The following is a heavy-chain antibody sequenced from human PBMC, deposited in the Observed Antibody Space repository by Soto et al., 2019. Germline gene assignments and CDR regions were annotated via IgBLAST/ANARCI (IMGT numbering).Heavy chain of an antibody. D-gene: IGHD5-12*01. J-gene: IGHJ4*02. Sequence: PSETLSLTCTVSGGSISSYYWSWLRQPPGKGLEWIGYIYYSGSTNYNPSLKSRVTISVDTSKNQFSLKLSSVTAADTAVYYCARDGGHNSGYDYFDYWGQGTLVTVSS. CDR3: ARDGGHNSGYDYFDY. V-gene: IGHV4-59*01. CDR1: GGSISSYY. CDR2: IYYSGST.